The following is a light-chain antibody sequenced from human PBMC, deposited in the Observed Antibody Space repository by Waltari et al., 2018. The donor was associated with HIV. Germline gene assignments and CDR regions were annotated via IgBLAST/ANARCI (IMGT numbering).Light chain of an antibody. Sequence: DILMTKSPLSLPVTPGEASSISCRSSQNLLHRAGNNHLDWYLQKQGQSAQLLNYLSSNRASEVPDMCSGSRSGTDFTLKIIRVEAEDVGVDYCMQSLQTLYSFGQGTKLESK. CDR1: QNLLHRAGNNH. J-gene: IGKJ2*01. CDR2: LSS. V-gene: IGKV2-28*01. CDR3: MQSLQTLYS.